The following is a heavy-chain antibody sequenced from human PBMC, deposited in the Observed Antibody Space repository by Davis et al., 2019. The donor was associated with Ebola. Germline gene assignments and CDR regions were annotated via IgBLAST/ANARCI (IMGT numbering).Heavy chain of an antibody. CDR1: GYTFTSYA. Sequence: AASVKVSCKASGYTFTSYAMHWVRQAPGQRLEWMGWINAGNGNTKYSQKFQGRVTITRDTSASTAYMELSSLRSEDTAVYYCARVPRFLEWLFGEIFDYWGQGTLVTVSS. CDR3: ARVPRFLEWLFGEIFDY. V-gene: IGHV1-3*01. J-gene: IGHJ4*02. CDR2: INAGNGNT. D-gene: IGHD3-3*01.